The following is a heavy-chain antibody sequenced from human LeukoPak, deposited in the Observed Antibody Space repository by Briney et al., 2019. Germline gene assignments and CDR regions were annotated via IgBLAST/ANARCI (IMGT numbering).Heavy chain of an antibody. Sequence: PSQTLSLTCTVSGGSISSDGHYWSWIRQHPGTGLEWIGYISYSGGTYYKPSLKGRISISIDTSKSQFSLKLSSVTAADTAMYYCARSDILTYCGNDCYSLFDYWGQGTLVTVSS. J-gene: IGHJ4*02. CDR3: ARSDILTYCGNDCYSLFDY. CDR1: GGSISSDGHY. D-gene: IGHD2-21*02. CDR2: ISYSGGT. V-gene: IGHV4-31*03.